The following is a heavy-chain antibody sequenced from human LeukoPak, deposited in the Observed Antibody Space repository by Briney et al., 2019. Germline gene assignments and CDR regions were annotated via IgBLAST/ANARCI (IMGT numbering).Heavy chain of an antibody. D-gene: IGHD3-9*01. CDR3: ARDSAYYDILTGQAYYFDY. CDR2: IYYSGST. V-gene: IGHV4-39*07. Sequence: SETLSLACTVSGGSISSSSYYWGWIRQPPGKGLEWIGSIYYSGSTYYNPSLKSRVTISVDTSKNQFSLKLSSVTAADTAVYYCARDSAYYDILTGQAYYFDYWGQGTLVTVSS. J-gene: IGHJ4*02. CDR1: GGSISSSSYY.